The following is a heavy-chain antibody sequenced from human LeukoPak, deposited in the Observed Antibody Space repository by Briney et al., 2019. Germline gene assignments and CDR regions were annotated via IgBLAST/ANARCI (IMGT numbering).Heavy chain of an antibody. CDR3: AKDKGNFLTPDW. CDR2: IQYDGRKK. CDR1: GFSFSSYG. V-gene: IGHV3-30*02. Sequence: GGSLRLSRVTSGFSFSSYGMHWVRQAPGRGLEWVAFIQYDGRKKLCGDSVKGRCTISRDTSSKTIYLQVDSLRGEDTAVYYCAKDKGNFLTPDWWGQGTLVTVSS. D-gene: IGHD4-23*01. J-gene: IGHJ4*02.